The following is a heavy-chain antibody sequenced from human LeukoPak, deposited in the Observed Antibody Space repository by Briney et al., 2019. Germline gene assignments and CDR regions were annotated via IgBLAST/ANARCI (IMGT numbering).Heavy chain of an antibody. V-gene: IGHV4-59*01. CDR1: GGSISSYY. CDR2: IYYSGST. CDR3: ARDRGGYYDSSGYYVRFDP. Sequence: ASETLSLTCTVSGGSISSYYWSWIRQPPEKGLEWIGYIYYSGSTNYNPSLKSRVTISVDTSKNQFSLKLSSVTAADTAVYYCARDRGGYYDSSGYYVRFDPWGQGTLVTVSS. D-gene: IGHD3-22*01. J-gene: IGHJ5*02.